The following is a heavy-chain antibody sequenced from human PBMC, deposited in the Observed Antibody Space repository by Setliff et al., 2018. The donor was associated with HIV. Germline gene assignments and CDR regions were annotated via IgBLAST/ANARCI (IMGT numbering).Heavy chain of an antibody. CDR1: GYIFSDYY. J-gene: IGHJ5*01. D-gene: IGHD5-12*01. CDR2: INPKSGGT. CDR3: ARDLSVATVNWFDS. V-gene: IGHV1-2*06. Sequence: ASVKVSCKASGYIFSDYYIHWVRQTPGQGLELMGRINPKSGGTKYAQKFQGRVNMTRDTSISTAYMELSRLKYDDTAVYYCARDLSVATVNWFDSWGQGTLVTVSS.